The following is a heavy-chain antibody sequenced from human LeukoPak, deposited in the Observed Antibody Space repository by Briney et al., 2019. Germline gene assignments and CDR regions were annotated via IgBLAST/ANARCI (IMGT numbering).Heavy chain of an antibody. V-gene: IGHV3-9*01. J-gene: IGHJ5*02. CDR2: ISWNSGSI. D-gene: IGHD2/OR15-2a*01. CDR3: AKGDSTSSGWVGSRFDP. Sequence: GRSLRLSCAASGFTFDDYAMHWVRQAPGKGLEWVSGISWNSGSIGYADSVKGRFTISRDNAKNSLYLQMNSLRAEDTALYYCAKGDSTSSGWVGSRFDPWGQGTLVTVSS. CDR1: GFTFDDYA.